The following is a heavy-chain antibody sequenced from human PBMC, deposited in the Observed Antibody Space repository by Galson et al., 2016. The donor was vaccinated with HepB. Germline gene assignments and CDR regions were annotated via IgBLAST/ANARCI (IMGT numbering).Heavy chain of an antibody. Sequence: QSGAEVTKPGESLKISCQGSGYSFTPYWIAWVRHVPGEGLEWMGFIYPGDSKIRYSPSFQGQVTISVDKSVNTAYLQWSSLQASDTAIYYCARHGAMANKSGLDVWGQGTTVTVSS. D-gene: IGHD1/OR15-1a*01. CDR3: ARHGAMANKSGLDV. CDR2: IYPGDSKI. V-gene: IGHV5-51*01. CDR1: GYSFTPYW. J-gene: IGHJ6*02.